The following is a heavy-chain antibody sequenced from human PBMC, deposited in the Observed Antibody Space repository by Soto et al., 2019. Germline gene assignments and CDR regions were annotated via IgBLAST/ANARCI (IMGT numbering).Heavy chain of an antibody. J-gene: IGHJ5*02. V-gene: IGHV1-8*01. CDR1: GYTFTSYD. CDR3: ARPYYYGLGNAYNWFDP. Sequence: ASVKVSCKASGYTFTSYDINWVRQATGQGLEWMGWMNPNSGNTGYAQKFQGRVTMTRNTSISTAYMELSSLRSEDAAVYYCARPYYYGLGNAYNWFDPWGQGTLVTVSS. D-gene: IGHD3-10*01. CDR2: MNPNSGNT.